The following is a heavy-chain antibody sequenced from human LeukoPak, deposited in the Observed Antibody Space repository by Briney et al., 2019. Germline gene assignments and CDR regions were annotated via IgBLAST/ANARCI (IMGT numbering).Heavy chain of an antibody. CDR1: GFTFSDYH. J-gene: IGHJ4*02. Sequence: GGSLRLSCAASGFTFSDYHMSWIRQAPGKGLEWVSYISSSGSTIYYADSVKGRFTISRDNAKNSLYLQMNSLRAEDTAVYYCARDAPYSSSSIVDYWGQGTLVTVSS. CDR3: ARDAPYSSSSIVDY. D-gene: IGHD6-6*01. V-gene: IGHV3-11*01. CDR2: ISSSGSTI.